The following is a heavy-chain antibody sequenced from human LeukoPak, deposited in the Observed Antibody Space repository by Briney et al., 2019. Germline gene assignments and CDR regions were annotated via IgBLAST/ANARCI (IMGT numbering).Heavy chain of an antibody. CDR2: ISGSGGST. Sequence: GGSLRLSCAASGFTFSSYAMSWVRQAPGKGLEWVSAISGSGGSTYYADSVKGRFTISRDNSKNTLYLQMNSLRAEDTAVYYCAKDLGTAMAYPVYYFDYWGQGTLVTVSS. J-gene: IGHJ4*02. CDR3: AKDLGTAMAYPVYYFDY. V-gene: IGHV3-23*01. D-gene: IGHD5-18*01. CDR1: GFTFSSYA.